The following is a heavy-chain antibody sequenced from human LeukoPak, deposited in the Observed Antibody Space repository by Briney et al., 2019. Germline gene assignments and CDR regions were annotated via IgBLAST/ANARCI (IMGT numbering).Heavy chain of an antibody. CDR2: IYYSGST. CDR1: GGSISSGDYY. CDR3: ARERYDFWSGYYDY. Sequence: SETLSLTCTVSGGSISSGDYYWSWIRQPPGKGLEWIGYIYYSGSTYYNPSLKSRVTISVDTSKNQFSLKLSSVTAADTAVYYCARERYDFWSGYYDYWGQGTLVTVSS. J-gene: IGHJ4*02. D-gene: IGHD3-3*01. V-gene: IGHV4-30-4*01.